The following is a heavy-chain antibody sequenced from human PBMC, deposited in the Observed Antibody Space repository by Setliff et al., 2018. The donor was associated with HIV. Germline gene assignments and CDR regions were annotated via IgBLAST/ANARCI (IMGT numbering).Heavy chain of an antibody. CDR1: GGSVSSGSYY. CDR3: ARYSPRGYTLTGPY. J-gene: IGHJ4*02. CDR2: IYYSGST. D-gene: IGHD6-25*01. Sequence: SETLSLTCTVSGGSVSSGSYYWSWIRQPPGKGLEWIGYIYYSGSTKHNPSLKSRVTISLDTSRNQFSLKLTSVTAADTAVYYCARYSPRGYTLTGPYWGQGTLVTVSS. V-gene: IGHV4-61*01.